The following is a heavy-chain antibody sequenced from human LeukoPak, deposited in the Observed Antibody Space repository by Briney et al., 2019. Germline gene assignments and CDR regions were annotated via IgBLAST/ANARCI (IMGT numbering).Heavy chain of an antibody. CDR1: GYTFTIYG. J-gene: IGHJ4*02. CDR2: ISAYNGNT. V-gene: IGHV1-18*01. D-gene: IGHD2-2*02. Sequence: ASVTVSFKASGYTFTIYGISWVRQAPGQGLEWMGWISAYNGNTNYAQKLQGRVTMTTDTSTSTAYMELRSLRSDDTAVYYCARDSYCSSTSCYTGYVDYWGQGTLVTVSS. CDR3: ARDSYCSSTSCYTGYVDY.